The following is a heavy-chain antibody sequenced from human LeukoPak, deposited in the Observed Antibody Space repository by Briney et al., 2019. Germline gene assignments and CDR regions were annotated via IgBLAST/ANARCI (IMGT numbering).Heavy chain of an antibody. CDR2: ISGSGATT. Sequence: PGGPLRLSCAASGFTFSSYAMNWVRRAPGKGLEWVSAISGSGATTYYTDSVKGRFTVSRDNSRNTLYLQIDSLRAEDTAVYSCAKDLIGYTYGPYDYWGQGTLVTVSS. J-gene: IGHJ4*02. CDR3: AKDLIGYTYGPYDY. V-gene: IGHV3-23*01. D-gene: IGHD5-18*01. CDR1: GFTFSSYA.